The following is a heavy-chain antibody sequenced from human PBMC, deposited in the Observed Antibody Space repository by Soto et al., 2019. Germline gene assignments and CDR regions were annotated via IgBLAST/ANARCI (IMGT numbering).Heavy chain of an antibody. Sequence: QLQLQESGSGLVKPSQTLSLTCAVSGGSISSGGYSWSWIRQPPGKGLGWIGYIYHSGSTYYNPSXTSRVTRSVARPKNQFSLKLRSVTAAVTAVSYCARGTPTTYWGKGTLVTVSS. CDR3: ARGTPTTY. CDR2: IYHSGST. D-gene: IGHD1-26*01. V-gene: IGHV4-30-2*01. J-gene: IGHJ4*02. CDR1: GGSISSGGYS.